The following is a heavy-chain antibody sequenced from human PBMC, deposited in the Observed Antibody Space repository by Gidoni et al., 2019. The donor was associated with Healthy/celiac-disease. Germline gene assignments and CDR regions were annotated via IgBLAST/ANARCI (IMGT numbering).Heavy chain of an antibody. Sequence: QVLLVASGGCVVQPGRSLRLSCAAFGCTFRSYGMHWVRQAPGKGLEWVAVIWCGGSNKYYADSVKGRFTISRDNSKNTLYLQMNSLRAEDTAVYYCARAAGVVVVSEFDYWGQGTLVTVSS. J-gene: IGHJ4*02. CDR1: GCTFRSYG. CDR2: IWCGGSNK. V-gene: IGHV3-33*01. D-gene: IGHD2-2*01. CDR3: ARAAGVVVVSEFDY.